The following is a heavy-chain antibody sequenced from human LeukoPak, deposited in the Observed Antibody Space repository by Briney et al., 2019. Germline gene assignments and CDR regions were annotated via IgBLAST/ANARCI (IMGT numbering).Heavy chain of an antibody. D-gene: IGHD3-22*01. Sequence: GSLRLSCAASGFTFSSYAMHWVRQAPGKGLEWVAVISYDGSNKYYADSVKGRFTISRDNSKNTLYLQMNSLRAEDTAVYYCARGSGYYYDSMLDYWGQGTLVTVSS. CDR3: ARGSGYYYDSMLDY. J-gene: IGHJ4*02. CDR1: GFTFSSYA. CDR2: ISYDGSNK. V-gene: IGHV3-30-3*01.